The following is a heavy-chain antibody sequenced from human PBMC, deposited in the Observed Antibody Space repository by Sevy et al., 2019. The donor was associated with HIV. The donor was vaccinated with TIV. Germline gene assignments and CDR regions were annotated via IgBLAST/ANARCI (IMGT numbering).Heavy chain of an antibody. D-gene: IGHD5-12*01. CDR3: AREGSPYDTYYYYYGMDV. V-gene: IGHV3-7*01. Sequence: GGSLRLSCAASGFTFNSYWRSWVRQAPGKGLEWVANIKQDGSEKYYVDSVKGRFTISRDNSQNSLFLQMNTLRAEDTAVYYCAREGSPYDTYYYYYGMDVWGQGTTVTVSS. CDR2: IKQDGSEK. CDR1: GFTFNSYW. J-gene: IGHJ6*02.